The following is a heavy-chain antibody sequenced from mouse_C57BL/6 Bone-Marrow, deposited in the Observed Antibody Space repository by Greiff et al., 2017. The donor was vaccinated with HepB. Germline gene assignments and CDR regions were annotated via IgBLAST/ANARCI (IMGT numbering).Heavy chain of an antibody. CDR3: ALYYGSSYVPFDY. Sequence: VQLQQSGAELVKPGASVKMSCKASGYTFTRYWITWVKQRPGQGLEWIGDIYPGSGSTNYNEKFKSKATLTVDTSSSTAYMQLSSLTSEDSAFYYCALYYGSSYVPFDYWGQGTTLTVSS. CDR1: GYTFTRYW. D-gene: IGHD1-1*01. V-gene: IGHV1-55*01. CDR2: IYPGSGST. J-gene: IGHJ2*01.